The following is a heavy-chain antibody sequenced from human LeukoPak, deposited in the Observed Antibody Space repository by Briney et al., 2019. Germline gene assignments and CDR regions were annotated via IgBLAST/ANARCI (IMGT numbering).Heavy chain of an antibody. D-gene: IGHD4-23*01. CDR3: AKDKGNYYFDY. V-gene: IGHV3-30*02. CDR2: IRYDGSNK. CDR1: GITFSASG. Sequence: SGGSLRLSCAASGITFSASGMHWVRQAPGEGLEWVAFIRYDGSNKYYADSVKGRFTISRDDSKKTVYLQMNSLRAEDTALYYCAKDKGNYYFDYWGQGTLVTVSS. J-gene: IGHJ4*02.